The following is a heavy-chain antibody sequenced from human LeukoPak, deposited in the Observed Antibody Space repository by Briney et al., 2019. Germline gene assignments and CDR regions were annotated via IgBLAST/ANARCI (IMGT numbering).Heavy chain of an antibody. J-gene: IGHJ4*02. Sequence: GGSLRLSCAASGFTVSTNYMSWVRQAPGKGLEWVSVIYSGGITYHADSVKGRFTISRDDSKNTLNLQMNSLRAEDTAIYYCARRHSSGSDWGQGTLVTVSS. V-gene: IGHV3-66*02. CDR2: IYSGGIT. CDR1: GFTVSTNY. CDR3: ARRHSSGSD. D-gene: IGHD6-19*01.